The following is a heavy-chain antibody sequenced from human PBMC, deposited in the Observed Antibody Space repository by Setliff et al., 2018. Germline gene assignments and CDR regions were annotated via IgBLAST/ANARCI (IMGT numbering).Heavy chain of an antibody. V-gene: IGHV4-59*08. J-gene: IGHJ4*02. Sequence: PSETLSLTCSVSGDSIFDNYWSWIRQSPGRGLEWIAYISYTGSTNYNPSLKSRVTISLDTSKNHFSLNLRSVTAADTAVYYCARLSPYNTGPPFDYWGQGTLVTVPQ. CDR1: GDSIFDNY. CDR2: ISYTGST. D-gene: IGHD2-8*02. CDR3: ARLSPYNTGPPFDY.